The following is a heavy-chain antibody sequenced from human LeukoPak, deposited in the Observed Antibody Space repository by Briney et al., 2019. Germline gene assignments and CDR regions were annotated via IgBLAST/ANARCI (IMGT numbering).Heavy chain of an antibody. CDR2: IYWDDDK. J-gene: IGHJ4*02. Sequence: SGPTLVNPTQTLTPTCTFSGFSLSTSGVGVGWVRQPPGKALEWLALIYWDDDKRYNSSLKSRLTITKDPSKNQVVLTMTNVDPVDTATYYCVHRRIYSPFDYWGQGALVTVSS. V-gene: IGHV2-5*02. D-gene: IGHD4-11*01. CDR3: VHRRIYSPFDY. CDR1: GFSLSTSGVG.